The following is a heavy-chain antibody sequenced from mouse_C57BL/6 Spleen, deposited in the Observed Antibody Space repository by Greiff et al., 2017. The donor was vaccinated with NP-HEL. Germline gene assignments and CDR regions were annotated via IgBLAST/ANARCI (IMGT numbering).Heavy chain of an antibody. CDR3: ARGPTTVVATTGNYYAMDY. CDR2: INYDGSST. J-gene: IGHJ4*01. V-gene: IGHV5-16*01. Sequence: EVHLVESEGGLVQPGSSMKLSCTASGFTFSDYYMAWVRQVPEKGLEWVANINYDGSSTYYLDSLKSRFIISRDNAKNILYLQMSSLKSEDTATYYCARGPTTVVATTGNYYAMDYWGQGTSVTVSS. CDR1: GFTFSDYY. D-gene: IGHD1-1*01.